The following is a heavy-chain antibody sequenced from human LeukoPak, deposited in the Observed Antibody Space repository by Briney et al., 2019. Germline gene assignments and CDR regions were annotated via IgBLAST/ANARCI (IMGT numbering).Heavy chain of an antibody. D-gene: IGHD4/OR15-4a*01. CDR1: GGSITGYY. Sequence: SETLSLTCTVSGGSITGYYWSWIRQPPGKGLEWIGYISYTGGTNYNPSLKSRVTISVDTSKNQFSLRLSSVTAADMAMYYCARDSIGLYADYWGQGTLVTVSS. J-gene: IGHJ4*02. CDR2: ISYTGGT. V-gene: IGHV4-59*01. CDR3: ARDSIGLYADY.